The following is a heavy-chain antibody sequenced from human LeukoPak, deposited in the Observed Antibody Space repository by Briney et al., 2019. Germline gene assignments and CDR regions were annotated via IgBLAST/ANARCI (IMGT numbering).Heavy chain of an antibody. CDR2: IYYSGST. Sequence: SETLSLTCTVSGGSISSDYWSWIRQPPGKGLEWIGSIYYSGSTYYNPSLKSRVTISVDTSKNQFSLKLSSVTAADTAVYYCARSYYDFWSGATGFDYWGQGTLVTVSS. D-gene: IGHD3-3*01. V-gene: IGHV4-59*12. CDR3: ARSYYDFWSGATGFDY. CDR1: GGSISSDY. J-gene: IGHJ4*02.